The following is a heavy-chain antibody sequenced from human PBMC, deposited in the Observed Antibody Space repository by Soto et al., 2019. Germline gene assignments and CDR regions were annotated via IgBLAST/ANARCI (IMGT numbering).Heavy chain of an antibody. J-gene: IGHJ4*02. CDR3: ARSGYCTNGVCYIGRAFDY. Sequence: SETLSLTCAVYGGSFSGYHWSWIRQPPGKGLEWIGEINHSGSTNYNPSLKSRVTISVDTSKNQFFLKLSYVTVAETAVYYCARSGYCTNGVCYIGRAFDYWGQGTLVTVSS. D-gene: IGHD2-8*01. V-gene: IGHV4-34*01. CDR2: INHSGST. CDR1: GGSFSGYH.